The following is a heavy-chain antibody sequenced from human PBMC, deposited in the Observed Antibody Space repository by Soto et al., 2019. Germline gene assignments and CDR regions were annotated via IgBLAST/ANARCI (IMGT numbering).Heavy chain of an antibody. V-gene: IGHV3-30-3*01. Sequence: QPGGSLRLSCAASGFTFSSYAMHWVRQAPGKGLEWVAVISYDGSNKYYADSVKGRFTISRDNFKNTLYLQMNSLRAEDTAVYYCARDIGDIVVVVAATLGMDVWGQGTTVTVSS. CDR1: GFTFSSYA. CDR2: ISYDGSNK. J-gene: IGHJ6*02. CDR3: ARDIGDIVVVVAATLGMDV. D-gene: IGHD2-15*01.